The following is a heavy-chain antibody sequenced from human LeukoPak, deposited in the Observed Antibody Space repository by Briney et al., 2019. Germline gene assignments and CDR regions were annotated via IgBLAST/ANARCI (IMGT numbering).Heavy chain of an antibody. Sequence: EAGGSLRLSCAASGFTFSSYSMNWVRQAPGKGGEWVSSISSSSSDIYYADSVKGRFTIYRDNAKNSLYLKMNSLRAEDTAVYYCAGKLEYSTIQHWGQGTLVTVSS. J-gene: IGHJ1*01. CDR1: GFTFSSYS. V-gene: IGHV3-21*01. CDR3: AGKLEYSTIQH. D-gene: IGHD6-6*01. CDR2: ISSSSSDI.